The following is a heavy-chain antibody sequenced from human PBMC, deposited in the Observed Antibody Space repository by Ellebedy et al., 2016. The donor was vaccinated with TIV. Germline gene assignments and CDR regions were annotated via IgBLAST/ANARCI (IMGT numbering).Heavy chain of an antibody. CDR3: ATDGSYGDHLSPAHAFEM. D-gene: IGHD1-26*01. CDR2: ISHDGSNK. CDR1: GFTFNSYG. J-gene: IGHJ3*02. V-gene: IGHV3-30*03. Sequence: GESLKISCAASGFTFNSYGMHWVRQVPGKGLEWVAIISHDGSNKYYGDSVKGRFTISRDNAKSSLYLQMDSVRAEDTAVYYCATDGSYGDHLSPAHAFEMWGPGTMVTVSS.